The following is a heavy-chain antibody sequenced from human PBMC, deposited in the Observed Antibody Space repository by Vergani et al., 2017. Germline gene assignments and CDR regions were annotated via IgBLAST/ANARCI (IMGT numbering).Heavy chain of an antibody. V-gene: IGHV1-18*04. J-gene: IGHJ6*01. CDR1: GYTFTSYG. CDR3: ARDPNIVVVPAAPYYYCYYGMDV. CDR2: ISAYNGNT. Sequence: QVQLVQSGAEVKKPGASVKVSCKASGYTFTSYGISWVRQAPGQGLEWMGWISAYNGNTNYAQKLQGRVTMTTDTSTSTAYMEVRSLRSDDTAVYYCARDPNIVVVPAAPYYYCYYGMDVWGQGTTVTVSS. D-gene: IGHD2-2*01.